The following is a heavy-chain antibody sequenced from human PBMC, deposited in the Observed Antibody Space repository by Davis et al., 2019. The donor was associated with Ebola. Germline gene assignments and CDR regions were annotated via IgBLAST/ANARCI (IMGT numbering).Heavy chain of an antibody. CDR2: IYPGDSDT. Sequence: GESLKISCKGSGYNFVDYWIGWVRQMPGQRPEWMGIIYPGDSDTRYSPSFQGQVTISADKSTTTAYLQWSSLKVSDSAIYYCARVSCAGGSCPLAHWGQGTLITVSS. D-gene: IGHD2-15*01. CDR1: GYNFVDYW. CDR3: ARVSCAGGSCPLAH. J-gene: IGHJ4*02. V-gene: IGHV5-51*01.